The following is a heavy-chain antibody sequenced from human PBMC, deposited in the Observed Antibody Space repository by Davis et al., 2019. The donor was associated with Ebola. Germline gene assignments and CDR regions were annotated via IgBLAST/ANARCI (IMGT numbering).Heavy chain of an antibody. CDR3: AKGDRVDP. CDR2: ISGSGGST. J-gene: IGHJ5*02. CDR1: GFTFSSYA. Sequence: GESLKISCAASGFTFSSYAMSWVRQAPGKGLEWVSGISGSGGSTYYADSVKGRFTISRDNSKNMLYLQMNSLRAEDTAVYYCAKGDRVDPWGQGTLVIVSS. V-gene: IGHV3-23*01. D-gene: IGHD3-16*02.